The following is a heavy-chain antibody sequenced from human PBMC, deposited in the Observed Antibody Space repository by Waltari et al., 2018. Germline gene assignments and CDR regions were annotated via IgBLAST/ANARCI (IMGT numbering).Heavy chain of an antibody. CDR3: AKDAFGNTYLDF. Sequence: QVNLVESGGGVVQPGGSLRLSCATSGFTFSNFGMHWVRQAPGKGWVWVALSWFDGSDKFYADSVRGRFTISRDNSARTLYLDMDSLRLDDTAMYYCAKDAFGNTYLDFWGQGTLVTVSS. CDR1: GFTFSNFG. J-gene: IGHJ4*02. D-gene: IGHD2-2*02. V-gene: IGHV3-30*02. CDR2: SWFDGSDK.